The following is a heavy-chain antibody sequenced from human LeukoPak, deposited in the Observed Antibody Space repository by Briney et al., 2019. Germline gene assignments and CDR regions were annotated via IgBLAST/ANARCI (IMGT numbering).Heavy chain of an antibody. CDR1: GGSISSYY. CDR2: IYYSGST. CDR3: ARSGGSGGATDWFDP. Sequence: SETLSLTCTVSGGSISSYYWSWIRQPPGKGLEWIGYIYYSGSTNYNPSLKSRVTISVDTSKNQFSLKLSSVTAADTAVYYCARSGGSGGATDWFDPWGQGTLVTVSS. J-gene: IGHJ5*02. V-gene: IGHV4-59*01. D-gene: IGHD1-26*01.